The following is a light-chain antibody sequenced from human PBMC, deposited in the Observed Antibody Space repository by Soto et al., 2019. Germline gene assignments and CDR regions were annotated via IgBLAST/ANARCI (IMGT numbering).Light chain of an antibody. CDR1: QSISRN. CDR2: TTS. CDR3: QQSYSRWT. J-gene: IGKJ1*01. Sequence: DILMTQSPSSLSASVGDRVTITCRASQSISRNLNWYQQRPGRAPKLLIHTTSNLQSGVPSRFSGSGSGTDFALTISSLEPEGFATYYCQQSYSRWTFGQGTKV. V-gene: IGKV1-39*01.